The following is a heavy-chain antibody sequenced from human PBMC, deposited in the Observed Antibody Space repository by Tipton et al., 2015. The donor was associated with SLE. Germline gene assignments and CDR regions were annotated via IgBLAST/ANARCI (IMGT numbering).Heavy chain of an antibody. D-gene: IGHD1-26*01. CDR3: AKQPIVGARGGLFDY. CDR2: ISGSGGST. J-gene: IGHJ4*02. V-gene: IGHV3-23*01. CDR1: GFTFSSYA. Sequence: SLRLSCAASGFTFSSYAMSWVRQAPGKGLEWVSAISGSGGSTYYADSVKGRFTISRDNSENTLYLQMNSLRAEDTAVYYCAKQPIVGARGGLFDYWGQGTLVTVSS.